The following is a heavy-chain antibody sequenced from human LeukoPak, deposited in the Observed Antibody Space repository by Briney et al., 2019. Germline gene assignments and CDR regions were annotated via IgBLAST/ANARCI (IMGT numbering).Heavy chain of an antibody. J-gene: IGHJ3*02. CDR2: ISYDGSNK. D-gene: IGHD5-12*01. CDR1: GFTFSSYG. CDR3: AKLVLVATMTDDAFDI. V-gene: IGHV3-30*18. Sequence: GGSLRLSRAASGFTFSSYGMHWVRQAPGKGLEWVAVISYDGSNKYYADSVKGRFTISRDNSKNTLYLQMNSLRAEDTAVYYCAKLVLVATMTDDAFDIWGQGTMVTVSS.